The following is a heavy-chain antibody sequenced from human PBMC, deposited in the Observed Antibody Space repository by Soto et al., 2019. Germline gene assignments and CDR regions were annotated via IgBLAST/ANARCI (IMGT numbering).Heavy chain of an antibody. D-gene: IGHD3-3*01. J-gene: IGHJ5*02. V-gene: IGHV1-18*01. CDR3: ARDSDFWSGYYSSWFDP. CDR1: GYTFTSYG. CDR2: ISAYNGNT. Sequence: QVQLVQSGAEVKKPGASVKVSCKASGYTFTSYGISWVRQAPGQGLEWLGWISAYNGNTNYAQKLQGRVTMTTDTSTSTAYMELRSLRSDDTAVYYCARDSDFWSGYYSSWFDPWGQGTLVTVSS.